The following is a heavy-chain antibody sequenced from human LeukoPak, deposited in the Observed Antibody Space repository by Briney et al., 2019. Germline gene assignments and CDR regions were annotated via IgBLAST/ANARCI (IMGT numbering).Heavy chain of an antibody. Sequence: PSETLSLTCAVSGGSISSGGYSWSWIRQPPGMRLEWIGYIYHSGSTYYNPSLKSRVTISVDRSKNQFSLKLSSVTAADTAVYYCARVLSTYYYYGMDVWGQGTTVTVSS. D-gene: IGHD2-8*02. CDR3: ARVLSTYYYYGMDV. J-gene: IGHJ6*02. CDR2: IYHSGST. V-gene: IGHV4-30-2*01. CDR1: GGSISSGGYS.